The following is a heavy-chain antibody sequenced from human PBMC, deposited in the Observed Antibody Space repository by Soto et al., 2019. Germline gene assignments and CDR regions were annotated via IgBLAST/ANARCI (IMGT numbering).Heavy chain of an antibody. D-gene: IGHD3-10*01. Sequence: PSETQSHTCTVSGGSISSSSYYWGWIRQPPGKGLEWIGSIYYSGSTYYNPSLKSRVTISVDTSKNQFSLKLSSVTAADTAVYYCASGGSGSLFVYWGQGTLVTVAS. J-gene: IGHJ4*02. CDR3: ASGGSGSLFVY. V-gene: IGHV4-39*01. CDR2: IYYSGST. CDR1: GGSISSSSYY.